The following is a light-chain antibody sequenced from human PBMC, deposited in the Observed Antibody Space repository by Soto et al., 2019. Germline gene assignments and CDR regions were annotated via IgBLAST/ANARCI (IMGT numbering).Light chain of an antibody. Sequence: QDVVTQEPSLTVSPGGTVTLTCDSSTGAVTSGHWPYWFQQKPGQAPRTLIYDTSKKHSWTPARFSGSLLGVKAALTLSGAQPEDEADYYCLLSYSGARPVVFGGGTKLTVL. CDR1: TGAVTSGHW. CDR3: LLSYSGARPVV. J-gene: IGLJ2*01. V-gene: IGLV7-46*01. CDR2: DTS.